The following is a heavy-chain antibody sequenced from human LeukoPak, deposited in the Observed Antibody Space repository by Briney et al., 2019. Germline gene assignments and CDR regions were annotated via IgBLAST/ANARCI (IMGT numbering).Heavy chain of an antibody. CDR2: IYSGGNT. V-gene: IGHV3-53*01. CDR3: ARHWEGVESDAFDI. Sequence: GGSLRLSCAASGFTVSINYMSWVRQAPGKGLEWVSVIYSGGNTYYADSVKGRFTISRDNSKNTVYLQMNSLRADDTALYYCARHWEGVESDAFDIWGQGTMVTVSS. J-gene: IGHJ3*02. D-gene: IGHD1-26*01. CDR1: GFTVSINY.